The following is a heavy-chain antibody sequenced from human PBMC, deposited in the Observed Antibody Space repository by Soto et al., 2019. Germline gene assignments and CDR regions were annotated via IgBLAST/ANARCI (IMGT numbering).Heavy chain of an antibody. CDR1: GGSVSSGSYY. CDR3: ARFQIGSRGFDP. V-gene: IGHV4-61*01. CDR2: IYYSGST. Sequence: SETLSLTCTVSGGSVSSGSYYWSWIRQPPGKGLEWIGYIYYSGSTNYNPSLKSRVTISVDTSKNQFSLKLSSVTAADTAVYYCARFQIGSRGFDPWGQGTLVTVSS. D-gene: IGHD3-10*01. J-gene: IGHJ5*02.